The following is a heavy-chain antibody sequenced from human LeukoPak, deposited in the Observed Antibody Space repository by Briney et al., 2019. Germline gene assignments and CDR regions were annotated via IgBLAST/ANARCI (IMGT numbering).Heavy chain of an antibody. V-gene: IGHV4-38-2*02. CDR1: GYSISSGYS. D-gene: IGHD6-19*01. J-gene: IGHJ4*02. Sequence: SETLSLTCTVSGYSISSGYSWGWIRQPPGKGLEWIGSVSHSWSTYYNPSLNSRVTISVDTSKNQFSLRLSSVTAADTAVYYCGSQNSGWQYGPFDFWGQGTLVTVSS. CDR2: VSHSWST. CDR3: GSQNSGWQYGPFDF.